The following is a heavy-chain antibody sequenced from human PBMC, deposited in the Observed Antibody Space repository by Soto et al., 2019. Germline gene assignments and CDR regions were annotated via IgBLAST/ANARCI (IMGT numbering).Heavy chain of an antibody. CDR2: IKSKSAGGTT. CDR1: GLTFSNAW. Sequence: EVPLVESGGGLVKPGESFRLSCAASGLTFSNAWMSWVRQTPGKGLEWVGRIKSKSAGGTTDYAAPVKGRFTISRDDSKNTLYLQMNSLKTEDTAVYYCTTDLFLGGMDVWGQGTTVTVSS. V-gene: IGHV3-15*01. J-gene: IGHJ6*02. CDR3: TTDLFLGGMDV.